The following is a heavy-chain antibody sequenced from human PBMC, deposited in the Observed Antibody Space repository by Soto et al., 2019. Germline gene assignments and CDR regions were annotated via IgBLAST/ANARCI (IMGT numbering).Heavy chain of an antibody. D-gene: IGHD2-15*01. CDR3: TREAETAATDDALDM. CDR2: VI. V-gene: IGHV3-30*03. J-gene: IGHJ3*02. CDR1: GFTFSSDG. Sequence: PGGSLRLSCAASGFTFSSDGMHWVRQAPGKGLEWVAVISYGASGKGRFTVSRDDSQNTAFLQMNSLKTEDTAVYYCTREAETAATDDALDMWGQGTMVTVSS.